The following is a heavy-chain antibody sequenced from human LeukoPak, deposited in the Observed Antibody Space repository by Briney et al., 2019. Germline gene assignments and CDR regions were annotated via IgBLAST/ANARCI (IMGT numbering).Heavy chain of an antibody. CDR3: ARDFMAGRYSSGWYENPRANYFDY. CDR1: GFTFSSYG. CDR2: IWYDGSNK. D-gene: IGHD6-19*01. J-gene: IGHJ4*02. V-gene: IGHV3-33*01. Sequence: PGGSLRLSCAASGFTFSSYGMHWVRQAPGKGLEWVAVIWYDGSNKYYADSVKGRFTISRDNSKNTLYLQMNSLRAEDTAVYYCARDFMAGRYSSGWYENPRANYFDYWGQGTLVTVSS.